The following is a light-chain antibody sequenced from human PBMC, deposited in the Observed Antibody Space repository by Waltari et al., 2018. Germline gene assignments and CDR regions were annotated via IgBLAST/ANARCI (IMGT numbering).Light chain of an antibody. CDR1: SNNVGHYNL. Sequence: QSALTQPASVSGSPGQSITIPCTGSSNNVGHYNLFPWYRQYPGKAPKLMIYDDTKRPSGVSNRFSGSKSGNTASLTISGLQAEDEADYYCCSYAGSSTWVFGAGTKVTVL. CDR3: CSYAGSSTWV. J-gene: IGLJ3*02. CDR2: DDT. V-gene: IGLV2-23*01.